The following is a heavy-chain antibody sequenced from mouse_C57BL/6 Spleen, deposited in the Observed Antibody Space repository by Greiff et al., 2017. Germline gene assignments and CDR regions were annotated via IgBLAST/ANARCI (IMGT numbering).Heavy chain of an antibody. D-gene: IGHD2-5*01. CDR1: GYTFTSYW. CDR3: AREDSKSFSFAY. Sequence: LQQPGAELVRPGSSVKLSCKASGYTFTSYWMHWVKQRPIQGLEWIGNIDPSDSETHYNQKFKDKATLTVDKSSSTAYMQLSSLTSEDSAVYYCAREDSKSFSFAYWGQGTLVTVSA. J-gene: IGHJ3*01. CDR2: IDPSDSET. V-gene: IGHV1-52*01.